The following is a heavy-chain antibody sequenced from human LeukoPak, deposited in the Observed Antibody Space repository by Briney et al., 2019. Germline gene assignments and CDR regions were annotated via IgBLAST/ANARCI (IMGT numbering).Heavy chain of an antibody. J-gene: IGHJ4*02. CDR2: IYHTGST. CDR3: ARNSDFSFDY. V-gene: IGHV4-30-4*01. D-gene: IGHD3-3*01. Sequence: SQTLSLTCTVSGGSISSGDYYWSWIRQPPGKGLEWIGYIYHTGSTYYNSSLESRVTTSLDTSKNQFSLKLSPLTAADTAVYYCARNSDFSFDYWGQGTLVTVSS. CDR1: GGSISSGDYY.